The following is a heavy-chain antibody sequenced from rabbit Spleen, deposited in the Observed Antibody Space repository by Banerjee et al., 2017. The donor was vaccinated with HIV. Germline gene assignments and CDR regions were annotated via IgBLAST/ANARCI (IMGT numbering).Heavy chain of an antibody. CDR1: GVSFSDKDV. J-gene: IGHJ4*01. CDR2: IYTSGGT. D-gene: IGHD1-1*01. CDR3: ARDLASSSGWDFDL. V-gene: IGHV1S45*01. Sequence: EQLEESGGGLVKPEGSLTLTCKASGVSFSDKDVMCWVRQAPGKGLEWIGCIYTSGGTWYASWAKGRFTISKTSSTTVTLQMTSLTAADTATYFCARDLASSSGWDFDLWGQGTLVTVS.